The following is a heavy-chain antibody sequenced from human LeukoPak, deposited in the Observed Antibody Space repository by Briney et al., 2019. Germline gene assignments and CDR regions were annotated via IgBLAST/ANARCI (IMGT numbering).Heavy chain of an antibody. CDR2: IYWDDDK. CDR3: AHRAAVGPFDY. D-gene: IGHD6-13*01. CDR1: GFSLSTSGVA. J-gene: IGHJ4*02. V-gene: IGHV2-5*02. Sequence: SGPTLVKPTQTLTLTCTFSGFSLSTSGVAVGWIRQPPGKALEWLALIYWDDDKRYSPSLRSRLTLTRDTSKNQVVLTMTNMDPLDTAAYYCAHRAAVGPFDYWGQGTLVTVSS.